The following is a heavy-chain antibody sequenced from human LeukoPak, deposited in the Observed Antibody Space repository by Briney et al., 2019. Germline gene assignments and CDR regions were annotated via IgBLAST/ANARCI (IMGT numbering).Heavy chain of an antibody. CDR3: ARLSSRSSWYPADY. Sequence: ASVKVSGKASGYTFTGYYMHWVRQAPGQGLEWMGWINPNSGGTNYAQKFQGRVTMTRDTSISTAYMELSRLRSDDTAVYYRARLSSRSSWYPADYWGQGTLVTVSS. CDR2: INPNSGGT. V-gene: IGHV1-2*02. D-gene: IGHD6-13*01. CDR1: GYTFTGYY. J-gene: IGHJ4*02.